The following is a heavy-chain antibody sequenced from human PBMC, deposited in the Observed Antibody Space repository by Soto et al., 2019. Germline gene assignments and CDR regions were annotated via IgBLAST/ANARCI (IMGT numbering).Heavy chain of an antibody. CDR2: ISYDGNTK. Sequence: QVQLVESGGGVVQPGRSLRLSCEASGFTFSSYGMHWVRQAPGKGLEWVAVISYDGNTKYYSDPVKGRFTISRDNSKNTLYLQLNSLRTEDTAVYYCANQIATGHWGRGTLVTVSA. V-gene: IGHV3-30*18. J-gene: IGHJ4*02. CDR1: GFTFSSYG. CDR3: ANQIATGH. D-gene: IGHD3-22*01.